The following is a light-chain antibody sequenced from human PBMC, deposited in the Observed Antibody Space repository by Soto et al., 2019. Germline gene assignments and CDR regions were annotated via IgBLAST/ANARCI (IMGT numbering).Light chain of an antibody. V-gene: IGKV3-15*01. CDR1: QSVSSN. J-gene: IGKJ4*01. Sequence: EIVTTQSPSTLSVSPGERATLSCRASQSVSSNLAWYQQKPGQAPRLLIYGASTRATGIPARISGSGSGTEFTLTISSLQSEDFAVYYCQQYNSWPLTFGGGTKVDIK. CDR2: GAS. CDR3: QQYNSWPLT.